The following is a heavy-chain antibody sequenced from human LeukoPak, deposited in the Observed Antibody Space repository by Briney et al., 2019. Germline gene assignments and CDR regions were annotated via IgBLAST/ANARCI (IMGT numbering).Heavy chain of an antibody. D-gene: IGHD3-9*01. V-gene: IGHV4-61*02. CDR3: ARDADHYDILTGYYRWGAFDI. Sequence: PSQTLSLTCTVSGGSISSGSYYWSWIRQPAGKGLEWIGRIYTSGSTNYNPSLKSRVTISVDTSKNQFSLKLSSVTAADAAVYYCARDADHYDILTGYYRWGAFDIWGQGTMVTVSS. J-gene: IGHJ3*02. CDR2: IYTSGST. CDR1: GGSISSGSYY.